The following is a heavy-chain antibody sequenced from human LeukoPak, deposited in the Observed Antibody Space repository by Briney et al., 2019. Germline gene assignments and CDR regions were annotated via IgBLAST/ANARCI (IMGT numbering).Heavy chain of an antibody. CDR3: ATGGGVDY. J-gene: IGHJ4*02. CDR2: IKSNTDGATT. V-gene: IGHV3-15*01. CDR1: GFTFNNTW. D-gene: IGHD3-16*01. Sequence: GGSLRLSCAASGFTFNNTWMSWVRQAPGKGLEWVGRIKSNTDGATTDYAAPVKGRSNISRDDSRNTLYLQMNSLKTEDTAVYYCATGGGVDYWGQGTLVTVSS.